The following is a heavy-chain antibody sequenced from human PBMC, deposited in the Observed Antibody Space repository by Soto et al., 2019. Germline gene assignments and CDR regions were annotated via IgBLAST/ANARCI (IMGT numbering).Heavy chain of an antibody. V-gene: IGHV4-34*01. Sequence: QVQLQQWGAGLLKPSETLSLTCAVYGGSFSGYYWSWIRQPPGKGLEWIGEINHSGSTNYNPSLKSRVTISVDTSKNHFSLKLSSVTAADTAVYYCARVIIISSTSSKNYFDYWGQGTLVTVSS. CDR1: GGSFSGYY. J-gene: IGHJ4*02. CDR2: INHSGST. CDR3: ARVIIISSTSSKNYFDY. D-gene: IGHD2-2*01.